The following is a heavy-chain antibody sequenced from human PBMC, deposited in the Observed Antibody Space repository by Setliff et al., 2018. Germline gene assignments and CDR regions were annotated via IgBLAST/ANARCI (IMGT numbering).Heavy chain of an antibody. CDR2: IIPIFGTT. Sequence: SVKVSCKASGGTFRNYGISWVRQAPGQGLDWMGGIIPIFGTTNYAQKFQGRVTVTTDDSTNTAYMELSSLRSEDTAVYFCARERGSYDSSTHYTYYFDYWGQGTLVTVSS. V-gene: IGHV1-69*05. J-gene: IGHJ4*02. CDR3: ARERGSYDSSTHYTYYFDY. D-gene: IGHD3-22*01. CDR1: GGTFRNYG.